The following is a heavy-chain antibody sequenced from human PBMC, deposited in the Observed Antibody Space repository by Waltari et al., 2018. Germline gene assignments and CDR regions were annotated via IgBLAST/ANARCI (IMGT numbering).Heavy chain of an antibody. D-gene: IGHD1-7*01. CDR1: GYTFPGYY. CDR3: ASRDWETGTTSY. J-gene: IGHJ4*02. V-gene: IGHV1-2*02. CDR2: INPNSGGT. Sequence: QVQLVQSGAEVKKPGASVQVSCKASGYTFPGYYMHRVRQAPGQGLEWMGWINPNSGGTNYAQKFQGRVTMTRDTSISTAYMELSRLRSGDTAVYYCASRDWETGTTSYWGQGTLVTVSS.